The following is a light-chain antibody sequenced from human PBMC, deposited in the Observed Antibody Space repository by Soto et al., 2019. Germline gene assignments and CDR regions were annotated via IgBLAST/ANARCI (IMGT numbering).Light chain of an antibody. CDR1: SSDVGSYNY. V-gene: IGLV2-14*01. CDR3: SSYTSSSTPYV. Sequence: QSALTQPASVSGSPGQSITISCTGTSSDVGSYNYVSWYQQHPDKAPKLMIYDVSNRPSGVSNRFSGSKSGNTASLTISGLQAGDEADYYCSSYTSSSTPYVFGTGTKVTVL. J-gene: IGLJ1*01. CDR2: DVS.